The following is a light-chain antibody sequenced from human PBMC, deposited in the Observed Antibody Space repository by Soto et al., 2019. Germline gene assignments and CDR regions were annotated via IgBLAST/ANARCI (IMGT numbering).Light chain of an antibody. V-gene: IGKV4-1*01. J-gene: IGKJ5*01. Sequence: DLVMTQSPDSLSVSLGERATINCKSSQSVLYSSNNKNYLAWYQQKPGQPPKLLIYWASTRESGVPDRFSGSGSGTDFTLTISSLQAEDVAVYYCQQYNNWPITFGQGTRLEI. CDR2: WAS. CDR1: QSVLYSSNNKNY. CDR3: QQYNNWPIT.